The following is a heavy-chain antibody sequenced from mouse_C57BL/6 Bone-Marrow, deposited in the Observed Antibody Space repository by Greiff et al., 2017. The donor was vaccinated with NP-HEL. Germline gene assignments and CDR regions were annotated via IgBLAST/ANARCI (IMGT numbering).Heavy chain of an antibody. CDR1: GYTFTAYS. V-gene: IGHV1-76*01. CDR2: IYPGSGNT. J-gene: IGHJ2*01. CDR3: ARWGDY. Sequence: QVQLQQSGAELVRPGASVKLSCTASGYTFTAYSINWVKQRPGQGLEWIARIYPGSGNTYYNEKFQGKATMTAEKSSSTAYMQLNSLTSEDSAVYFCARWGDYWGQGTTLTVSS.